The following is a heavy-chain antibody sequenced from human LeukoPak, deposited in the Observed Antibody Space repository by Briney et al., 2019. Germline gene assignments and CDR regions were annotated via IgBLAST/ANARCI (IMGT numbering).Heavy chain of an antibody. J-gene: IGHJ4*02. CDR2: IYSGGGT. CDR1: GFTVSNNY. Sequence: GGSLRLSCAASGFTVSNNYMTWVRQAPGKGLEWLSVIYSGGGTYYADSVKGRFTISRDNSKNTLYLQTNSLRAADTAVYYCARDKGTSYLSSFDYWGQGTLVTVSS. CDR3: ARDKGTSYLSSFDY. V-gene: IGHV3-53*05. D-gene: IGHD6-6*01.